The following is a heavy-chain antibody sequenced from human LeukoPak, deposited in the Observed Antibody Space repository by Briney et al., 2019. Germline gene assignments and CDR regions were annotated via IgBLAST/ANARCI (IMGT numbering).Heavy chain of an antibody. V-gene: IGHV3-48*03. CDR2: ISSTGTTI. CDR1: GFTFSNYE. D-gene: IGHD3-22*01. J-gene: IGHJ4*02. Sequence: GGSLRLSCAASGFTFSNYEMNWVRQAPGKGLEWVSYISSTGTTIYYPDSVKGRFTISRDNAKNSLYLQLNSLRAEDTAVYYCARGAHYYDGTTYYPPIDYWGQGTLVAVSS. CDR3: ARGAHYYDGTTYYPPIDY.